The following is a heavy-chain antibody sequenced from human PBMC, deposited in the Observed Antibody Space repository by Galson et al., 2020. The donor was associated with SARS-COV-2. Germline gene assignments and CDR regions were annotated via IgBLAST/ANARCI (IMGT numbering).Heavy chain of an antibody. CDR1: GGSFSGYY. J-gene: IGHJ4*02. Sequence: SETLSLTCAVYGGSFSGYYWSWIRQPPGKGLEWIGEINSSGSTNYNPSLKSRVTISVDTSKNHFSLKLSSVTAADTAVYYCAREENFFLVVTGSRGWDFDYWGRGTLDTVPS. D-gene: IGHD2-21*02. CDR2: INSSGST. CDR3: AREENFFLVVTGSRGWDFDY. V-gene: IGHV4-34*01.